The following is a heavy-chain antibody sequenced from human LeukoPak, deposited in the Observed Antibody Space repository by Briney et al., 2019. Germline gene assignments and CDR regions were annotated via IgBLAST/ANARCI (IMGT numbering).Heavy chain of an antibody. CDR2: ISYDGSNK. J-gene: IGHJ5*02. D-gene: IGHD2-2*01. CDR1: GFTFSSYA. Sequence: GGSLRLSCAASGFTFSSYAMHWVRQAPGKGLEWVAVISYDGSNKYYADSVKGRFTISRDNSKNTLYLQMNSLSAEDTAVYDCARDGLLDIVVVPAAHNWFDPWGQGTLVTVSS. V-gene: IGHV3-30*04. CDR3: ARDGLLDIVVVPAAHNWFDP.